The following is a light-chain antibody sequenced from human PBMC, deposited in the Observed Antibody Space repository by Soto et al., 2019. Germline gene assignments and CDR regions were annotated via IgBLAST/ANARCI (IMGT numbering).Light chain of an antibody. J-gene: IGKJ4*01. CDR3: QQLNSYPLT. CDR2: AAS. CDR1: QGIKNF. Sequence: DIQLTQSPSFLSASVGDRVTITCRASQGIKNFLAWYQQKPGKAPNLLIYAASTLQSGVPSRFSGSGSGTEFTLTISSLQPEDFATYYCQQLNSYPLTFGGGTKVDIK. V-gene: IGKV1-9*01.